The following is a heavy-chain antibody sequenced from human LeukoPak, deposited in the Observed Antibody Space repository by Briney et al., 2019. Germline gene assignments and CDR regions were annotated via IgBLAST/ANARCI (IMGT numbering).Heavy chain of an antibody. V-gene: IGHV3-21*01. D-gene: IGHD6-13*01. CDR2: ISSSSSYI. CDR3: ARDRAGYSSSWYQATFDY. J-gene: IGHJ4*02. Sequence: KPGGSLRLSCAASGFTFSSYSMNWVRQAPGKGLEWVSSISSSSSYIYYADSVKGRFTISRDNAKNSLYLQMNSLRAEDTAVYYCARDRAGYSSSWYQATFDYWGQGTLVTVSS. CDR1: GFTFSSYS.